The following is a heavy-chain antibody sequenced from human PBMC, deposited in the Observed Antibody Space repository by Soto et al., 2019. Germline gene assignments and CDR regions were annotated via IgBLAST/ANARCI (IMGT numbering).Heavy chain of an antibody. Sequence: PGESLKISCTGSGYTFTIYWIAWVRQMPGKGLEWMGIIYPGDYDTRYSPSFQGQVTISADKSTGTAYLQWSSLKASDTAMYYCAITALTSIYYYDMDGWGQGTTVTVSS. CDR3: AITALTSIYYYDMDG. CDR2: IYPGDYDT. J-gene: IGHJ6*02. CDR1: GYTFTIYW. D-gene: IGHD5-18*01. V-gene: IGHV5-51*01.